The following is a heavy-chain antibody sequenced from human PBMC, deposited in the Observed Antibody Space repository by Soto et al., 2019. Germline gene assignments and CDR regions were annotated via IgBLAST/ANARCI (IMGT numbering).Heavy chain of an antibody. V-gene: IGHV2-5*01. CDR1: GFSLSTSGVG. Sequence: QITLKESGPTLVKPTQTLTLTCTFSGFSLSTSGVGVGWIRQPPGKALEWLALIYWYDDKRYSPSLKSRLTITKDTSKNQLVLTMTNMDPVDTATYYCAHRLPGDKFDYWGQGTLVTVSS. J-gene: IGHJ4*02. CDR3: AHRLPGDKFDY. D-gene: IGHD2-21*02. CDR2: IYWYDDK.